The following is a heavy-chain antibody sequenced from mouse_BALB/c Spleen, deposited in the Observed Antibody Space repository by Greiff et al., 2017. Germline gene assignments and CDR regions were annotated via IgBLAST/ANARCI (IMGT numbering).Heavy chain of an antibody. CDR3: TRPTARATWAY. Sequence: EVQVVESGGGLVQPGGSMKLSCVASGFTFSNYWMNWVRQSPEKGLEWVAEIRLKSNNYATHYAESVKGRFTISRDDSKSSVYLQMNNLRAEDTGIYYCTRPTARATWAYWGQGTLVTVSA. J-gene: IGHJ3*01. CDR1: GFTFSNYW. CDR2: IRLKSNNYAT. V-gene: IGHV6-6*02. D-gene: IGHD3-2*01.